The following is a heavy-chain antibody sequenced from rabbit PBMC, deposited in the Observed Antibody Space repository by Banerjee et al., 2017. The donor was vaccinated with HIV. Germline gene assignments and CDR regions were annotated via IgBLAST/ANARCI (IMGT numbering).Heavy chain of an antibody. Sequence: QEQLEESGGDLVKPEGSLALTCKASGFTISSSCHMCWVRQAPGKGLEWIACIDGGWSLSTYYASWAKGRFTISKTSSTTVTLQMTSLTAADTATYFCARNTDYANYGYDLWGQGTLVTVS. CDR1: GFTISSSCH. J-gene: IGHJ3*01. V-gene: IGHV1S45*01. CDR2: IDGGWSLST. D-gene: IGHD6-1*01. CDR3: ARNTDYANYGYDL.